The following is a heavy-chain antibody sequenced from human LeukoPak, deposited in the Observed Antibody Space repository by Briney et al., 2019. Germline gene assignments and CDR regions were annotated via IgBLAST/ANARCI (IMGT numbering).Heavy chain of an antibody. CDR3: ARSERWLQFVDY. J-gene: IGHJ4*02. D-gene: IGHD5-24*01. CDR1: GGSISSYY. CDR2: IYYSGST. Sequence: SETLSLTCTVSGGSISSYYWSWIRQPPGKGLEWIGYIYYSGSTNHNPSLKSRVTISVDTSKNQFSLKLSSVTAADTAVYYCARSERWLQFVDYWGQGTLVTVSS. V-gene: IGHV4-59*08.